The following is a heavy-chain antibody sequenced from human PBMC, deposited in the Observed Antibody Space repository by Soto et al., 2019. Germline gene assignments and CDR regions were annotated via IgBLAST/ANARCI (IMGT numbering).Heavy chain of an antibody. V-gene: IGHV3-23*01. D-gene: IGHD1-26*01. CDR3: AKGGRTPQFYYGIDF. Sequence: TGGSLRLSCAASGFTFGSYAMSWVRQAPGKGLEWVSVIGASGGSSNYADSVKGRFTVSRDNFENTLYLQMDSLRAEDTAEYYCAKGGRTPQFYYGIDFWGQGTTVTVSS. CDR1: GFTFGSYA. J-gene: IGHJ6*02. CDR2: IGASGGSS.